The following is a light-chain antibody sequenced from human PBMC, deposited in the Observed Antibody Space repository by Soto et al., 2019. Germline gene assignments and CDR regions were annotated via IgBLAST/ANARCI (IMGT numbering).Light chain of an antibody. CDR1: QSVSSY. J-gene: IGKJ5*01. Sequence: GLTRSPGSLALSPGASATLSCRASQSVSSYLAWYQQKPGQAPRLLIFDASTRATGIPARFSGSGSGTEFTLTISGLQSEDFAIYYCQQYNKWPLITFGQGTRLEIK. CDR3: QQYNKWPLIT. CDR2: DAS. V-gene: IGKV3-15*01.